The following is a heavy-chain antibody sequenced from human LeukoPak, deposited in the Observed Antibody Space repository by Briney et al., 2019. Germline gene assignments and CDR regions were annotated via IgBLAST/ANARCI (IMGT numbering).Heavy chain of an antibody. CDR2: INPNSGGT. CDR3: ARDHQTTGYSSGWYIFDY. J-gene: IGHJ4*02. D-gene: IGHD6-19*01. CDR1: GYTFTGYY. Sequence: ASVKVSCKASGYTFTGYYMHWVRQAPGQGLEWMGWINPNSGGTNYAQKFQGRVTMTRDTSISTAYMELSRLRSDDTAVYYCARDHQTTGYSSGWYIFDYWGQGTLVTVSS. V-gene: IGHV1-2*02.